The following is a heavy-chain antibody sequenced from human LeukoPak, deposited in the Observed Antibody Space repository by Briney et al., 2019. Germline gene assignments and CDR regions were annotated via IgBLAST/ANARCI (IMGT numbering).Heavy chain of an antibody. Sequence: SQTLSLTCTVSGGSISSYYWSWIRQPPGKGLEWIGYIYYSGSTDYNPSLKSRVTISVDTSKNQFSLKLSSVTAADTAVYYCAREGVTKYYFDYWGQGTLVTVSS. CDR2: IYYSGST. CDR3: AREGVTKYYFDY. D-gene: IGHD4-11*01. V-gene: IGHV4-59*01. CDR1: GGSISSYY. J-gene: IGHJ4*02.